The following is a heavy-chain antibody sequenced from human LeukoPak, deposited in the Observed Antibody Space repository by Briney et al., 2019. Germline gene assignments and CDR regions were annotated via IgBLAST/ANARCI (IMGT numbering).Heavy chain of an antibody. D-gene: IGHD2-15*01. J-gene: IGHJ5*02. CDR3: ARIYCSGGSCYLNWFDP. CDR2: INHSGST. Sequence: SETLSLTCAVYGGSFSGYYWSWIRQPPGKGLEWIGEINHSGSTNYNPSLKSRVTISVDTSKNQFSLKLSSVTAADTAVYYCARIYCSGGSCYLNWFDPWGQGTLVTVSS. V-gene: IGHV4-34*01. CDR1: GGSFSGYY.